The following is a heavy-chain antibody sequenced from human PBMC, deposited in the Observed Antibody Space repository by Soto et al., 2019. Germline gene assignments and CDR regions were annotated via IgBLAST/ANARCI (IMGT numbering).Heavy chain of an antibody. D-gene: IGHD2-2*01. Sequence: GASVKVSCKVSGYTLTELSMHWVRQAPGKGLEWMGGIIPIFGTANYAQKFQGRVTITADESTSTAYMELSSLRSEDTAVYYCAKNNVVVPAAIARYSSSPSPFDYWGQGTLVTVSS. CDR2: IIPIFGTA. CDR3: AKNNVVVPAAIARYSSSPSPFDY. V-gene: IGHV1-69*13. J-gene: IGHJ4*02. CDR1: GYTLTELS.